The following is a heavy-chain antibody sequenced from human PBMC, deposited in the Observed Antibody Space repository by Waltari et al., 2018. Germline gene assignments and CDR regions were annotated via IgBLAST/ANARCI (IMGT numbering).Heavy chain of an antibody. Sequence: EVQLVETGGGLLQPGGSLRRSCAASGFTVSSHYMRWVSQAPGKGLEWVSVIDSGGSTYYADSVKGRFTISRDNSKNTLYLQMNSLRAEDTAVYYCAADLWGRNAFDIWGQGTMVTVSS. D-gene: IGHD7-27*01. V-gene: IGHV3-53*02. J-gene: IGHJ3*02. CDR2: IDSGGST. CDR1: GFTVSSHY. CDR3: AADLWGRNAFDI.